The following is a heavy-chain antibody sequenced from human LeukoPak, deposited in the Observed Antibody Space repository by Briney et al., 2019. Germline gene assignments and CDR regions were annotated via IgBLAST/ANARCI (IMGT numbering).Heavy chain of an antibody. V-gene: IGHV4-59*08. CDR1: DGSITNYY. CDR2: VYASGAT. CDR3: ARHGKGVTYFYTFDI. Sequence: SETLSLTCTVSDGSITNYYWSWIRQPPGEVLEWIGYVYASGATNSNPPLESRVTISVDTSKNQFSLKLSSVTAADTAVYYCARHGKGVTYFYTFDIWGQGTVVAVSS. J-gene: IGHJ3*02. D-gene: IGHD2/OR15-2a*01.